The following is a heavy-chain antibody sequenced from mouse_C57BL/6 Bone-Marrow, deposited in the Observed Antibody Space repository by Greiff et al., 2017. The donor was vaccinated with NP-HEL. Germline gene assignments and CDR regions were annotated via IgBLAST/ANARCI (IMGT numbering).Heavy chain of an antibody. D-gene: IGHD1-1*01. J-gene: IGHJ4*01. CDR1: GYTFTSYG. CDR2: IYPRSGNT. CDR3: ARLRSYYYGTPYYAMDY. V-gene: IGHV1-81*01. Sequence: QVQLQQSGAELARPGASVKLSCKASGYTFTSYGISWVKQRTGQGLEWIGEIYPRSGNTYYNEKFKGKATLTADKSSSTAYMELRSLTSEDSAVYFCARLRSYYYGTPYYAMDYWGQGTSVTVSS.